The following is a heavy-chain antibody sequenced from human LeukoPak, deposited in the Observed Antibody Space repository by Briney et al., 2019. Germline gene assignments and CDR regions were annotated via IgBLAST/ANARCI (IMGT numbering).Heavy chain of an antibody. Sequence: GGSLRLSCAASGFTVSSNYMSWARQAPGKGLEWVSVIYSGGSTYYADSVKGRFTISRDNSKNTLYLQMNSLRAEDTAVYYCARDRAPYSSSSGQVYWGQGTLVTVSS. CDR3: ARDRAPYSSSSGQVY. J-gene: IGHJ4*02. CDR1: GFTVSSNY. V-gene: IGHV3-53*01. CDR2: IYSGGST. D-gene: IGHD6-6*01.